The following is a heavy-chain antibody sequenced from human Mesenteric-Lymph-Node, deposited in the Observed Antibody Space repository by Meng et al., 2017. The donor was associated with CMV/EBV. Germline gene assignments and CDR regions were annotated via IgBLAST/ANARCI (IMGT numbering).Heavy chain of an antibody. CDR2: INIVEDKT. CDR1: GYTFSSYA. J-gene: IGHJ4*02. V-gene: IGHV1-3*04. CDR3: ARTNNWGFDY. D-gene: IGHD3-16*01. Sequence: QVQLVPSGAEVKKPGASVKVSCKASGYTFSSYAMHWVRQAPGPRLEWMGWINIVEDKTKTSQNFQGRVTLTRDTSANTAYMELSSLRSDDTAVYYCARTNNWGFDYWGQGTLVTVSS.